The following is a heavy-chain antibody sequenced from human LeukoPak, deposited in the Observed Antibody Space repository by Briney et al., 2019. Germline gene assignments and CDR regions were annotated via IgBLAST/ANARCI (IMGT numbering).Heavy chain of an antibody. J-gene: IGHJ4*02. CDR2: IYHSGST. Sequence: SETLSLTCAAYGGSFSGYYWGWIRQPPGKGLEWIGSIYHSGSTYYNPSLKSRVTISVDTSKTQFSLKLSSVTAADTAVYYCARDYCTNGVCYTYFDYWGQGTLVTVSP. CDR1: GGSFSGYY. V-gene: IGHV4-38-2*02. CDR3: ARDYCTNGVCYTYFDY. D-gene: IGHD2-8*01.